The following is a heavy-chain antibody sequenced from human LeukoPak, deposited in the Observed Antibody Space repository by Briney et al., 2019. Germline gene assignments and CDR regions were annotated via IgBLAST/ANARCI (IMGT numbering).Heavy chain of an antibody. CDR2: INHSGST. V-gene: IGHV4-34*01. Sequence: SETLSLTCAVYGRSFSGYYWSWIRQPPGKGLEWIGEINHSGSTNYNPSLKSRVTISVDTSKNQFSLKLSSVTAADTAVYYCARARGVRAARPPYYFDYWGQGTLVTVSS. J-gene: IGHJ4*02. CDR1: GRSFSGYY. D-gene: IGHD6-6*01. CDR3: ARARGVRAARPPYYFDY.